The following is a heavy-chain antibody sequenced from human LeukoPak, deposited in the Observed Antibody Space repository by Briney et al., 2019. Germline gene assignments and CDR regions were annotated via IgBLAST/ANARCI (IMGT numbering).Heavy chain of an antibody. CDR3: ARELGDNSDY. Sequence: SETLSLTCAVYGGPFSGYYWSWIRQPPGKGLEWIGEINHSGSTNYNPSLKSRVTISVDTSKNQFSPKLSSVTAADTAVYYCARELGDNSDYWGQGTLVTVSS. CDR2: INHSGST. CDR1: GGPFSGYY. V-gene: IGHV4-34*01. J-gene: IGHJ4*02. D-gene: IGHD4-23*01.